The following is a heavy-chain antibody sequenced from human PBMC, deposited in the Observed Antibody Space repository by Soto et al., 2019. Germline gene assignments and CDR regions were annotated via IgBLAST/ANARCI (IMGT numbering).Heavy chain of an antibody. CDR3: VRGEGGWETY. CDR1: GFTFSSYW. Sequence: EGSLRLSCAASGFTFSSYWMHWVRQAPGQGLVWVSRINSDGSSTTYADYVKGRFTISRDNAKNTLYLQMNSLRAEDTAVYYCVRGEGGWETYWGQGTLVTVSS. D-gene: IGHD6-19*01. J-gene: IGHJ4*02. V-gene: IGHV3-74*01. CDR2: INSDGSST.